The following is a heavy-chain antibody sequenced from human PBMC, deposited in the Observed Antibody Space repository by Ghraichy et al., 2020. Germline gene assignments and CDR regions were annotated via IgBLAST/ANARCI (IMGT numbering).Heavy chain of an antibody. J-gene: IGHJ3*02. CDR3: ARDSATGDYYDSISGDYNDRSADYYVPHPRAAFDI. D-gene: IGHD3-22*01. CDR2: ISSRSSYI. V-gene: IGHV3-21*01. Sequence: GGSLRLSCAASGFRFNTYGMNWVRQAPGKGLEWVSSISSRSSYIYYADSLRGRFTVSRDNAKNSLSLQMNSLRAEDTAVYYCARDSATGDYYDSISGDYNDRSADYYVPHPRAAFDIWGQGIMVTVSS. CDR1: GFRFNTYG.